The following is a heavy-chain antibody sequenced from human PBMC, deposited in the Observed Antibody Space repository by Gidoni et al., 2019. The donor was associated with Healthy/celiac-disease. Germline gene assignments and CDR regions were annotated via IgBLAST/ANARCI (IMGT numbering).Heavy chain of an antibody. V-gene: IGHV1-18*01. CDR3: ARAFYDYVWGSYRYTWGYYYYYMDV. J-gene: IGHJ6*03. D-gene: IGHD3-16*02. Sequence: QVQLVQSGAEVKKPGASVKVSCKASGYTFTSYGISWVRQAPGQGLEWLGWISAYNGNTDTSTSTAYMELRSLRSDDTAVYYCARAFYDYVWGSYRYTWGYYYYYMDVWGKGTTVTVSS. CDR1: GYTFTSYG. CDR2: ISAYNGN.